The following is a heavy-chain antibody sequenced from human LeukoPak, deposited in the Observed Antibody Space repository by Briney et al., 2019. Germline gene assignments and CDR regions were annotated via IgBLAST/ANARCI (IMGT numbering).Heavy chain of an antibody. D-gene: IGHD3-22*01. J-gene: IGHJ6*02. CDR1: GFTFSSYG. V-gene: IGHV3-30*18. CDR3: AKDLINYYDSSGYYYYYYGMDV. CDR2: ISYDGSNK. Sequence: PGGSLRPSCAASGFTFSSYGMHWVRQAPGKGLEWVAVISYDGSNKYYADSVKGRFTISRDNSKNTLYLQMNSLRAEDTAVYYCAKDLINYYDSSGYYYYYYGMDVWGQGTTVTVSS.